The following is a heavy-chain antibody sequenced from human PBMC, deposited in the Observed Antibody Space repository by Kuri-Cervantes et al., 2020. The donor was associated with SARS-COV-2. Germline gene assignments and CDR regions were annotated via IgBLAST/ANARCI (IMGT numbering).Heavy chain of an antibody. V-gene: IGHV4-59*01. D-gene: IGHD3-3*01. Sequence: SETLSLTFTVSGGSISSYYWSWIRQPPGKGLEWIGYIYYSGSTNYNPSLKSRVTISVGTSKNQFSLKLSSVTAADTAVYYCARVLSGPRSFDYWGQGTLVTVSS. CDR2: IYYSGST. CDR1: GGSISSYY. J-gene: IGHJ4*02. CDR3: ARVLSGPRSFDY.